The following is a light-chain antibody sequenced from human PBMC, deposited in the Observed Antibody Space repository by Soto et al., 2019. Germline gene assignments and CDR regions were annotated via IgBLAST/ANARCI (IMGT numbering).Light chain of an antibody. CDR1: QSVSSNL. CDR2: GAS. CDR3: QQDADSPIS. Sequence: EIVLMQSPGTLSLSPGERATLSCRASQSVSSNLLAWYQQKPGQAPRLLIYGASSRATGIPDRFSGSGSGTDFTLTISRLEPDDFALYYCQQDADSPISFGPGTKVDIK. J-gene: IGKJ3*01. V-gene: IGKV3-20*01.